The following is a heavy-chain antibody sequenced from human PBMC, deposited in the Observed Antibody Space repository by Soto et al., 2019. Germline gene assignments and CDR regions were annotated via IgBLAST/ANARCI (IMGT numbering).Heavy chain of an antibody. D-gene: IGHD1-26*01. V-gene: IGHV1-69*06. CDR2: IIPIFGTT. CDR1: GGTFSSYA. Sequence: SVKVSCKASGGTFSSYAISWVRQAPGQGLEWMGGIIPIFGTTNYAQKFQGRVTITADKSTSTAYMELSSLRSEDTAVYYCATWREPRRSFDYWGQGTLVTVSS. CDR3: ATWREPRRSFDY. J-gene: IGHJ4*02.